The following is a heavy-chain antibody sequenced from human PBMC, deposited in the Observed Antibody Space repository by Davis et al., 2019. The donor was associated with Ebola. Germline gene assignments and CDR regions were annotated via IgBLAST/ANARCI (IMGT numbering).Heavy chain of an antibody. CDR1: GGSISSYY. CDR3: ARSLRDIVVVVAAAGWFDP. Sequence: SETLSLTCTVSGGSISSYYWSWIRQLPGKGLEWIGYIYYSGSPNYNPSLKSRVTISVDTSKNQFSLKLSSVTAADTAVYYCARSLRDIVVVVAAAGWFDPWGQGTLVTVSS. J-gene: IGHJ5*02. V-gene: IGHV4-59*08. CDR2: IYYSGSP. D-gene: IGHD2-15*01.